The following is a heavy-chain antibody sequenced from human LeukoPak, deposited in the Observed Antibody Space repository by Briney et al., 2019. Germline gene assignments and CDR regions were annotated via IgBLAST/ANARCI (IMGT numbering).Heavy chain of an antibody. CDR3: ARRNRWELLDF. CDR2: INPNSGDT. Sequence: APVKVSCKASGYTFTGYHMHWVRQAPGQGLEWMGRINPNSGDTNYAQKFQGRVAMTRDTSISTAFMELTRLRSDDTAVYYCARRNRWELLDFWGQGTLVTVSS. D-gene: IGHD1-26*01. V-gene: IGHV1-2*06. J-gene: IGHJ4*02. CDR1: GYTFTGYH.